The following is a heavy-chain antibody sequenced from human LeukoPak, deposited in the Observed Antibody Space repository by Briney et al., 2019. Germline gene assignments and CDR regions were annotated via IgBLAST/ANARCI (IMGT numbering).Heavy chain of an antibody. CDR2: IYYSGTT. CDR1: GDSISSYY. Sequence: PSETLSLTCTVPGDSISSYYWSWIRQPPGKGLEWIGSIYYSGTTYSNPSLKSRVTISVDTSKNQFSLKLSSVTAADTAVYYCARHDDFWSGLPYYFDYWGQGTLVTVSS. V-gene: IGHV4-59*05. J-gene: IGHJ4*02. CDR3: ARHDDFWSGLPYYFDY. D-gene: IGHD3-3*01.